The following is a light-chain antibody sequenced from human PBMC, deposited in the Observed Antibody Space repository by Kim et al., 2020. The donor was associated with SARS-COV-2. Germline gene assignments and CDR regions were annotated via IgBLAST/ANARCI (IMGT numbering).Light chain of an antibody. CDR3: QSADSSETVV. J-gene: IGLJ3*02. V-gene: IGLV3-25*02. CDR2: RDS. CDR1: ALPKQY. Sequence: SYELTQPPSVSVSPGQTARITCSGGALPKQYAYWYQQKPGQAPVLVIYRDSERPSGIPERFSGSSSGTTGTLTISGVQAEDEGDYYCQSADSSETVVFGG.